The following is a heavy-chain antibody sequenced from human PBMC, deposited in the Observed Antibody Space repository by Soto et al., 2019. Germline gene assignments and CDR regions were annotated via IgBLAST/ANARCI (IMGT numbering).Heavy chain of an antibody. CDR3: ARHVGVPGTRGFDY. CDR1: GVSVSETYW. Sequence: QVHLQESGPGLVEPSETLSLTCAVSGVSVSETYWWSWVRQPPGKGLEWIGEISHRGTPHYSASLWSRVIMSTDTSRNQISLTLMSVTAADSASYFCARHVGVPGTRGFDYWGQGTLVTVSS. D-gene: IGHD6-13*01. V-gene: IGHV4-4*02. J-gene: IGHJ4*02. CDR2: ISHRGTP.